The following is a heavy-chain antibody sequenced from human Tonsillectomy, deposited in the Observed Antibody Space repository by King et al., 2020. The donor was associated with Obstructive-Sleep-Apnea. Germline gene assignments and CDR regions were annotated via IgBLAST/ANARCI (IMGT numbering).Heavy chain of an antibody. CDR3: AREEGWDLLGWLDP. CDR1: GYSFTSYG. D-gene: IGHD1-26*01. V-gene: IGHV1-18*04. Sequence: LVQSGAEVKKPGASVKVSCEASGYSFTSYGISWVRQAPGQGLEWMGWISPYNGNTNYAQKFQGRVTMTTDTSTSTAYMELRSLRSDDTAVYYCAREEGWDLLGWLDPWGQGTLVTVSS. CDR2: ISPYNGNT. J-gene: IGHJ5*02.